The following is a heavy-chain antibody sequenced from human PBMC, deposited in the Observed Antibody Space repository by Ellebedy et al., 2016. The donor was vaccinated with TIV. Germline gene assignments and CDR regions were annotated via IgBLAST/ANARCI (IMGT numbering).Heavy chain of an antibody. D-gene: IGHD3-10*01. J-gene: IGHJ4*02. CDR2: ISKNGCSV. CDR3: ARSYYGSGSPDY. CDR1: GSTFGDYY. Sequence: PGGSLRLSCAASGSTFGDYYMYWVRHAPGTGLEWVSGISKNGCSVGYADPVTGRFTISRDNAKNSLYLQMNSLRGEDTALYYCARSYYGSGSPDYWGQGTLVTVSS. V-gene: IGHV3-9*01.